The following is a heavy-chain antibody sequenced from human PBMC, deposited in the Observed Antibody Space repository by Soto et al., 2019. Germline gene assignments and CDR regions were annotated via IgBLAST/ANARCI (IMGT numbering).Heavy chain of an antibody. Sequence: QLQLQESGPGLVKPSETLSLTCTVSGGSISDDNYYWGWIRQPPGKGLEYIGSIYYNGDTYYNPSLKSRAPISVDTSKNQFSLKMNSVTAADMAVYYCVRNYGGNSAYLDYWGQGTLVTVSS. V-gene: IGHV4-39*01. CDR2: IYYNGDT. CDR1: GGSISDDNYY. D-gene: IGHD4-17*01. J-gene: IGHJ4*02. CDR3: VRNYGGNSAYLDY.